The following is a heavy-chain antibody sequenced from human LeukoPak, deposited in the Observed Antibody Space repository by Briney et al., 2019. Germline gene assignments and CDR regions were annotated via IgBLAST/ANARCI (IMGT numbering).Heavy chain of an antibody. CDR3: ARHLRWRTSFSPFDY. D-gene: IGHD3/OR15-3a*01. CDR1: GGSFSGYY. Sequence: PSETLSLTCAVYGGSFSGYYWSWIRQPPGKGLEWIGEINQSGSTNYNPSLKSRVTISVDTSKNQLSLKLSSVTAADTAVYYCARHLRWRTSFSPFDYWGQGTLVTVSS. V-gene: IGHV4-34*01. J-gene: IGHJ4*02. CDR2: INQSGST.